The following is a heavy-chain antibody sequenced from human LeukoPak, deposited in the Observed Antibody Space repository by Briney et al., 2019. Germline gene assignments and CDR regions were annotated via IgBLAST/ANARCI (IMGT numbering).Heavy chain of an antibody. CDR2: TRGSGGST. CDR1: GFTFSSYA. CDR3: AKGYTYYYDSSGYSPNFDY. Sequence: GVSLRLSCAASGFTFSSYAMSWVRQAPGKGLQWVSGTRGSGGSTYYADSVKGRFTISRDNSKNTLYLQMNSLRAEDTAVYYCAKGYTYYYDSSGYSPNFDYWGQGTLVTVSS. J-gene: IGHJ4*02. D-gene: IGHD3-22*01. V-gene: IGHV3-23*01.